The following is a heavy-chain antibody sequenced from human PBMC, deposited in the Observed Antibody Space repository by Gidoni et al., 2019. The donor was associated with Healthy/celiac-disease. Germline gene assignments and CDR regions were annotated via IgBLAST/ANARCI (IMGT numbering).Heavy chain of an antibody. J-gene: IGHJ6*02. CDR3: ARDRYDYGMDV. D-gene: IGHD2-15*01. CDR1: GGSISSSSYY. CDR2: IYYSGST. V-gene: IGHV4-39*01. Sequence: QLQLQESGPGLVTPSETLSLTCTVSGGSISSSSYYWGWIRQPPGKGLEWIGSIYYSGSTYYNPSLKSRVTISVDTSKNQFSLKLSSVTAADTAVYYCARDRYDYGMDVWGQGTTVTVSS.